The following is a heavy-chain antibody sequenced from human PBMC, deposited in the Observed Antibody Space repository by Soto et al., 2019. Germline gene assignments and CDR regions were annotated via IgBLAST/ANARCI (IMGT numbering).Heavy chain of an antibody. J-gene: IGHJ5*02. CDR1: GGSISSGGYY. V-gene: IGHV4-31*03. Sequence: PSETLSLTCTVSGGSISSGGYYWSWIRQHPGKGLEWIGYIYYSGSTYYNPSLKSRVTISVDTSKNQFSLKLSSVTAADTAVYYCARVSGVVVVPAASRFDPWGQGTLVTVSS. D-gene: IGHD2-2*01. CDR2: IYYSGST. CDR3: ARVSGVVVVPAASRFDP.